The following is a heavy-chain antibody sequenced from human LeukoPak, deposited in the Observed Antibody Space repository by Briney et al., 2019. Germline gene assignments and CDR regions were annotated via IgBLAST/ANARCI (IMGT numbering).Heavy chain of an antibody. V-gene: IGHV3-48*01. J-gene: IGHJ4*02. CDR3: ARDQWLDY. CDR1: GFTFCVYI. CDR2: IGTSGNPI. Sequence: AGGSLRLSCAASGFTFCVYIMNWVRQAPGKGLEWVSFIGTSGNPIYYADSVKGRFTVSRDNAKNSLYLQMNSLRAEDTAVYYCARDQWLDYWGQGTLVTVSS. D-gene: IGHD6-19*01.